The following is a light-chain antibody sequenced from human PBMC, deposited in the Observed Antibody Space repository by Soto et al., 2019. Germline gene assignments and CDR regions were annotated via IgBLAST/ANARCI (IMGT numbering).Light chain of an antibody. V-gene: IGLV1-40*01. CDR2: GDS. CDR1: SSNIGAGFD. J-gene: IGLJ2*01. Sequence: QSVLTQPPSVSGAPGQRVTISCTGSSSNIGAGFDVHWYQQLPGTAPKLLIYGDSNRPSGVPDRFSGSKSGTSASLAITGLQAEDEADYSCQSFDSSLRGVAFGGGTKLTVL. CDR3: QSFDSSLRGVA.